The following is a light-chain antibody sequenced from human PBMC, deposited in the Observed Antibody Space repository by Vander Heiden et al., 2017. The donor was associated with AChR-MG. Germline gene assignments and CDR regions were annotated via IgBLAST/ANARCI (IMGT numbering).Light chain of an antibody. CDR1: QSVSSSY. CDR2: GAS. J-gene: IGKJ1*01. Sequence: EIVLTQSPGTPSLSPGVRATLSCRASQSVSSSYLAWYQQKPGQAPRLLIYGASSRATGIPDRFSGGGSGTDFTLTISRLEPEDFAVYFCQQYGSSPRTFGQGTKVEIK. V-gene: IGKV3-20*01. CDR3: QQYGSSPRT.